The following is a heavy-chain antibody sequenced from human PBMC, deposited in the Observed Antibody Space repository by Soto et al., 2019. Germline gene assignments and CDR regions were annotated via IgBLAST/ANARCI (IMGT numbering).Heavy chain of an antibody. V-gene: IGHV1-69*02. CDR1: GGTFSSYT. CDR3: ARASIGGGYDYVDYYYGMDV. D-gene: IGHD5-12*01. Sequence: QVQLVQSGAEVKKPGSSVKVSCKASGGTFSSYTISWVRQAPGQGLEWMGRIIPILGIANYAQKFQGRVTITADKSTSTAYMELSSLRSEDTAVYYCARASIGGGYDYVDYYYGMDVWGQGTTVTVSS. CDR2: IIPILGIA. J-gene: IGHJ6*02.